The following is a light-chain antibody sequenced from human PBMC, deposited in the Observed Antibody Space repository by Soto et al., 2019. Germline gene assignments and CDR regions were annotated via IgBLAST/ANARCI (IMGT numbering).Light chain of an antibody. CDR1: SSDIGDYNY. V-gene: IGLV2-14*01. Sequence: QSALTQPASVSGSPGQSITISCTGTSSDIGDYNYVSWYQQRPEKAPELMIYGVNNRPPGVSNRFSGYKSGNTASLTISGLQAEDEADYYCSSYTSSITYVFGTGTKVTVL. CDR2: GVN. J-gene: IGLJ1*01. CDR3: SSYTSSITYV.